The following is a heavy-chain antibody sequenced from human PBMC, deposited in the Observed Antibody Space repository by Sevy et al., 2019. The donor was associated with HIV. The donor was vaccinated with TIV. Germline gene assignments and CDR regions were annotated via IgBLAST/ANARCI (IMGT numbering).Heavy chain of an antibody. CDR2: ISGSGGST. Sequence: GGSLRLSCAASGFTFSSYSMNWVRQAPGKGLEWVSGISGSGGSTYYADSVKGRFTISRDNSKKTLYLQMNSLRAEDTAVYYCAKSRLQEVGATNYWGQGTLVTVSS. J-gene: IGHJ4*02. CDR1: GFTFSSYS. D-gene: IGHD1-26*01. CDR3: AKSRLQEVGATNY. V-gene: IGHV3-23*01.